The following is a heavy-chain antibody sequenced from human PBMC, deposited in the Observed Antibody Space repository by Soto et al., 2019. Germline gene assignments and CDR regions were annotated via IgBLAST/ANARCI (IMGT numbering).Heavy chain of an antibody. V-gene: IGHV4-59*01. CDR3: ARVVRGGAAGMDY. D-gene: IGHD3-10*01. Sequence: SETLSLTCNVSGGSINSYYWIWIRQPPVNGLECIGYIYYSLSTNYSPSLKSRFTISLDTSKNHFSLKLICCSAAGTAVYYCARVVRGGAAGMDYWGQGTLVTVST. CDR1: GGSINSYY. J-gene: IGHJ4*02. CDR2: IYYSLST.